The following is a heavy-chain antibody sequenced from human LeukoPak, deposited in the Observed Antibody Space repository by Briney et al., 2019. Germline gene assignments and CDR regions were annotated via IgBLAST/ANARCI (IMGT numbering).Heavy chain of an antibody. Sequence: GESLKISCKGSGYSFTRYWIGWVRQMPGKGLEWMGIIYPGDSDTRYSPSFQGQVTISADKSISTAYLQWSSLKASDTAMYYCARNEATITSYYYGMDVWGQGTTVTVSS. CDR1: GYSFTRYW. CDR3: ARNEATITSYYYGMDV. CDR2: IYPGDSDT. D-gene: IGHD5-24*01. J-gene: IGHJ6*02. V-gene: IGHV5-51*01.